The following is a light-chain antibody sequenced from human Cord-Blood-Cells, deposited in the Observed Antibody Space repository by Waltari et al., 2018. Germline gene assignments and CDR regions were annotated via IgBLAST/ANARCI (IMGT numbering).Light chain of an antibody. CDR2: GAS. J-gene: IGKJ3*01. Sequence: TQSPATLSVSPGERATLSCRASQSVSSNLAWYQQKPGQAPRLLIYGASTRATGIPARFSGSGSGTKFTLTISSLQSEDFAVYYCQQYNNWLFTFGPGTKVDIK. V-gene: IGKV3-15*01. CDR1: QSVSSN. CDR3: QQYNNWLFT.